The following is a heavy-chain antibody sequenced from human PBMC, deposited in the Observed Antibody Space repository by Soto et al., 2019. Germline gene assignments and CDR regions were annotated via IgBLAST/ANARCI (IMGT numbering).Heavy chain of an antibody. CDR3: AHIVVAGLGYYFDY. CDR1: GFSLSSTRMA. Sequence: QITLKESGPTLVKPTQTLTLTCTFSGFSLSSTRMAVGWIRQPPVKALEWLALIYWDDDKRYSPFLKSRLTITKDTSNNQVVLTMSKMVPVYTARYYCAHIVVAGLGYYFDYWGQGTLVTVSS. J-gene: IGHJ4*02. D-gene: IGHD6-19*01. V-gene: IGHV2-5*02. CDR2: IYWDDDK.